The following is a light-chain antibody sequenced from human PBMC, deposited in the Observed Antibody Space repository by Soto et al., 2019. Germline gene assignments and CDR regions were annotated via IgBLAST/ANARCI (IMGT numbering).Light chain of an antibody. Sequence: EIVLTQSPGTLSLSPGERATLSCRASQSVFSRYLAWYQQKPGQAPRLLIYGASSRATGIPDRFSGSGSGTDFTLTISRLEPEDFAVYYCQQYGSSIRTFGQGTKVEIK. CDR1: QSVFSRY. CDR2: GAS. V-gene: IGKV3-20*01. CDR3: QQYGSSIRT. J-gene: IGKJ1*01.